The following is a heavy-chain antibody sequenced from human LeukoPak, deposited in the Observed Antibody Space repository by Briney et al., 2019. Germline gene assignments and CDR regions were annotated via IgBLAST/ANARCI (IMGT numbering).Heavy chain of an antibody. J-gene: IGHJ3*02. V-gene: IGHV4-59*08. CDR1: GGSISSYY. Sequence: SSETLSLTCTVSGGSISSYYWSWIRQPPGKGLEWIGYIYYSRSTNYNPSLKSRVTISVDTSKNQFSLKLSSVTAADTAVYYCASVKGGDSYRGAFDIWGQGTMVTVSS. D-gene: IGHD5-18*01. CDR3: ASVKGGDSYRGAFDI. CDR2: IYYSRST.